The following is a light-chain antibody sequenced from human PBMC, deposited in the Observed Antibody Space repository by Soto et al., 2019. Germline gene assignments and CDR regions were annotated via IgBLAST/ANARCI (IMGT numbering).Light chain of an antibody. Sequence: QSALTQPASVSGSPGQWIAISCTGTSSDVGGYNYVSWYQQHPGKAPKLMIFDVSNRPSGVSNRFSGSKSGNTASLTISGLQAEDEADYYCSQYTRSAILSVIGPGTKV. V-gene: IGLV2-14*01. CDR1: SSDVGGYNY. CDR2: DVS. CDR3: SQYTRSAILSV. J-gene: IGLJ1*01.